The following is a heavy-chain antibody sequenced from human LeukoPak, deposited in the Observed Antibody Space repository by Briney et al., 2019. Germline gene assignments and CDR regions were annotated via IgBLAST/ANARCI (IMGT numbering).Heavy chain of an antibody. J-gene: IGHJ4*02. D-gene: IGHD6-19*01. CDR2: ISGSGGST. CDR3: ARDSEIAVLDF. V-gene: IGHV3-23*01. Sequence: PGGSLRLSCAASGFTFSSYAMSWVRQAPGKGLEWVSAISGSGGSTYYADSVKGRFTISRDNAKNSLYLQMNSLRDDDTAVYYCARDSEIAVLDFWGQGTLVTVSS. CDR1: GFTFSSYA.